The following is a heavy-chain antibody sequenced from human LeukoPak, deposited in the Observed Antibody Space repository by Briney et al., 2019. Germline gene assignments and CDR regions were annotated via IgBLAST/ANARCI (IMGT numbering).Heavy chain of an antibody. CDR3: ARSFITRSMSFDP. CDR2: FNHSGSS. V-gene: IGHV4-34*01. J-gene: IGHJ5*02. CDR1: VGSLSGHY. D-gene: IGHD3-22*01. Sequence: KPSEALSLACAGHVGSLSGHYWGWVRQPPGKGLGWVGEFNHSGSSNYNPSRKSRVTISVDTSKNQFSLKLSSVTAADTAVYYCARSFITRSMSFDPWGQGTLVTVSS.